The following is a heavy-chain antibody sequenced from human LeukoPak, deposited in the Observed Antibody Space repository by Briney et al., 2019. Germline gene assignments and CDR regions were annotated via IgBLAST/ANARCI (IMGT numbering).Heavy chain of an antibody. J-gene: IGHJ4*02. CDR3: ARDRRDGYNLGY. CDR1: GFSVSSSY. Sequence: PGGSLRLSCAGSGFSVSSSYMSWVRQAPGKGLEWVSVIYSGGNTDYAGSVKGRFTISRDNSKNTLYLQMNSLRAEDTAVYYRARDRRDGYNLGYWGQGTLVTVSS. D-gene: IGHD5-24*01. CDR2: IYSGGNT. V-gene: IGHV3-66*01.